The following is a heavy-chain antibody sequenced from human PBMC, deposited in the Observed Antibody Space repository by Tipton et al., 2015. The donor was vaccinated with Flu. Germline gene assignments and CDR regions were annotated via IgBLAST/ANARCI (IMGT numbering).Heavy chain of an antibody. J-gene: IGHJ3*02. CDR3: ARAKGYCSSTSCYNRGGGAFDI. Sequence: TLSLTCAVYGGSFSGYYWSWIRQPPGKGLEWIGEINHSGSTNYNPSLKSRVTISVDTSKNQFSLKLSSVTAADTAVYYCARAKGYCSSTSCYNRGGGAFDIWGQGTMVTVSS. V-gene: IGHV4-34*01. CDR2: INHSGST. D-gene: IGHD2-2*02. CDR1: GGSFSGYY.